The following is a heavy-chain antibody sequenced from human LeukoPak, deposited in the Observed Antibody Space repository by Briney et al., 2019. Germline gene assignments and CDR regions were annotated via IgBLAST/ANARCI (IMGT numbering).Heavy chain of an antibody. J-gene: IGHJ3*02. CDR2: ISNSGTII. CDR1: GFTFSSDW. D-gene: IGHD2-21*02. CDR3: ARETLGVTAFDI. V-gene: IGHV3-48*04. Sequence: PGGSLRLSCAVSGFTFSSDWMIWVRQAPGKGLEWVSYISNSGTIINYADSVKGRFTISRDNAKNSLYLQMNSLRAEDTAVYYCARETLGVTAFDIWGQGTMVTVSS.